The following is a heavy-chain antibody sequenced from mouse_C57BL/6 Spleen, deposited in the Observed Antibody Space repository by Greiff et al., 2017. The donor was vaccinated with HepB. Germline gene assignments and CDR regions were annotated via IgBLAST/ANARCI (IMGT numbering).Heavy chain of an antibody. D-gene: IGHD2-4*01. V-gene: IGHV1-52*01. CDR2: IDPSDSET. Sequence: QVQLQQPGAELVRPGSSVKLSCKASGYTFTSYWMHWVKQRPIQGLEWIGNIDPSDSETHYNQKFKDKATLTVDKSSSTAYMQLSSLTSEDSAVYYGARVGDYDVGWYFDVWGTGTTVTVSS. CDR3: ARVGDYDVGWYFDV. J-gene: IGHJ1*03. CDR1: GYTFTSYW.